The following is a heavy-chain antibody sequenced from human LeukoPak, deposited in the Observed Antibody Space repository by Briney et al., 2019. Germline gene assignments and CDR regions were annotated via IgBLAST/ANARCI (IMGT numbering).Heavy chain of an antibody. V-gene: IGHV4-34*01. D-gene: IGHD6-13*01. CDR1: GGSFSGYY. Sequence: SETLSLTCAVYGGSFSGYYWSWIRQPPGKGLEWIGEINHSGGTNYNPSLKSRVTISVDTSKNQFSMKLSSVSAADRAVYYCARGEVAAGTFDYWGQGTLVTVSS. CDR2: INHSGGT. CDR3: ARGEVAAGTFDY. J-gene: IGHJ4*02.